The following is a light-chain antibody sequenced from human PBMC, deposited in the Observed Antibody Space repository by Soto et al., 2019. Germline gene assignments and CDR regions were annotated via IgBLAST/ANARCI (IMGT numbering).Light chain of an antibody. V-gene: IGLV2-14*01. CDR2: EVS. CDR1: SSDVGYYNY. CDR3: SSYTTSSTQV. J-gene: IGLJ3*02. Sequence: QSALTQPASVSGSPGQSITISCTGTSSDVGYYNYVSWYQHHPGKVPKLMIYEVSNRPSGVSNRFSGSKSGNTASLTISGLQAEDEADYYCSSYTTSSTQVLGGGTKLTVL.